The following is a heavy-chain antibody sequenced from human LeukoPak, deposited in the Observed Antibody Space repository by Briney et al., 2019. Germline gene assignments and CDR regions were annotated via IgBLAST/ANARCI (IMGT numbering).Heavy chain of an antibody. J-gene: IGHJ6*02. CDR2: MYYNGSA. D-gene: IGHD2-15*01. CDR3: VAMVDYYYYVMGV. Sequence: SETLSLTCTVSGGSISSSSYYWGCIRQPPGKGLDWIGSMYYNGSAYYNPSLKSRVTISVDTSKNQFSLRLSSVTAADTAVYYCVAMVDYYYYVMGVWGQGTTVTVSS. CDR1: GGSISSSSYY. V-gene: IGHV4-39*01.